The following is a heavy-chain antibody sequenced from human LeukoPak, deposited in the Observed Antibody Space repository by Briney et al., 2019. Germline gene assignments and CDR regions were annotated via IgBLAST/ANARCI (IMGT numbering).Heavy chain of an antibody. J-gene: IGHJ4*02. V-gene: IGHV6-1*01. Sequence: SQTLSLTCAISGDSVSSTASNWIRQSPSRGLECLGRTYYRSKWYIVYAVSVKSRITINPDTSKNQFSLQLNSVTPKDTAVYYCARGGRGYCTSSSCYFDYWGQGNRVSVSS. CDR3: ARGGRGYCTSSSCYFDY. D-gene: IGHD2-2*01. CDR1: GDSVSSTA. CDR2: TYYRSKWYI.